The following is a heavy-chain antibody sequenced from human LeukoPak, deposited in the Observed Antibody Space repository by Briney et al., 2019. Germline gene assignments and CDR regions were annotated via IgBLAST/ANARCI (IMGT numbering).Heavy chain of an antibody. J-gene: IGHJ1*01. CDR2: ISAYNGNT. CDR3: ARGSVYCSGGSCYMGYFQH. CDR1: GYTFTSYG. Sequence: GASVKVSCKASGYTFTSYGISWVRQAPGQGLEWMGWISAYNGNTNYAQKLQGRVTMTTDTSTSTAYMELRSLRSDDTAVYYCARGSVYCSGGSCYMGYFQHWGQGTLVTVSS. V-gene: IGHV1-18*01. D-gene: IGHD2-15*01.